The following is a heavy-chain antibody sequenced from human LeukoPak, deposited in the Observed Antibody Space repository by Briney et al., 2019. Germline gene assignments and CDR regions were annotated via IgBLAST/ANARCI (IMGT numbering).Heavy chain of an antibody. J-gene: IGHJ4*02. D-gene: IGHD6-19*01. CDR3: ARLDVDSSGWYNFGY. CDR1: GYRFSSYW. Sequence: GESLKISCKGSGYRFSSYWIGWVRQRPGKGLEWMGTIYPGDPDTRYSPSFQGQVTISADKSISTAYLQWSSLKASDTAMYYCARLDVDSSGWYNFGYWGQGTLVTVSS. CDR2: IYPGDPDT. V-gene: IGHV5-51*01.